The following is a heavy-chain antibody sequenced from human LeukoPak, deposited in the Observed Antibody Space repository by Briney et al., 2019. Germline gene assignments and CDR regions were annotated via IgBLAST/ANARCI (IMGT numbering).Heavy chain of an antibody. V-gene: IGHV1-2*02. CDR2: IDPHSGGT. J-gene: IGHJ4*02. Sequence: GASVKVSCKTSGYTFTGYYIHLVRQAPGQGLEWMGWIDPHSGGTNYAQKFQGRVTMTRDTSITTAYMELSRLRSDDTAVYYCAIWTSGWLASDYWGQAALVTVSS. D-gene: IGHD6-19*01. CDR3: AIWTSGWLASDY. CDR1: GYTFTGYY.